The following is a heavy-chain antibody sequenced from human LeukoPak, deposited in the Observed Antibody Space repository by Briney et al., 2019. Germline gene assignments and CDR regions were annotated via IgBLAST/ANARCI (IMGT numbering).Heavy chain of an antibody. CDR1: GYSFTSYW. V-gene: IGHV5-51*01. J-gene: IGHJ4*02. CDR3: ARHVPRGYSGYTKYFDY. CDR2: IYPGDSDT. Sequence: GESLKISCKGSGYSFTSYWIGWVRQMPGKGLEWMGIIYPGDSDTRYSPSFQGQVTISADKSISTAYLQWSSLKASDTAMYYCARHVPRGYSGYTKYFDYWGQGTLVTVSS. D-gene: IGHD5-12*01.